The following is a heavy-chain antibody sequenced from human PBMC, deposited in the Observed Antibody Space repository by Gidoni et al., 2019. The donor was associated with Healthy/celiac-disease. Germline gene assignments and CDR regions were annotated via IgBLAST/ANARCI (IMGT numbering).Heavy chain of an antibody. CDR3: ARPFYDLGSAFDSGNWFDS. CDR2: TNPKSGGT. Sequence: QVHLVQSGAEVKKTGASVKVSCKASKSTFTGYYIPWVRQAPGQGLEWMGWTNPKSGGTNYAQKVQGRVTMTRDTSLNTAYMELSRLTSDDTAVYYCARPFYDLGSAFDSGNWFDSWGQGTLVTVSS. D-gene: IGHD3-3*01. J-gene: IGHJ5*01. V-gene: IGHV1-2*02. CDR1: KSTFTGYY.